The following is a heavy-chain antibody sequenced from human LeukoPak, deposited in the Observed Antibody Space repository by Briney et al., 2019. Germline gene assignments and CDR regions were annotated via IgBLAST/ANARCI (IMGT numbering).Heavy chain of an antibody. CDR1: GGSFSGYY. CDR3: ARVGRRGYYYYYYMDV. CDR2: INHSGGT. Sequence: SETLSLTCAVYGGSFSGYYWSWIRQPPGKGLEWIGEINHSGGTNYNPSLKSRVTISVDTSKNQFSLKLSSVTAADTAVYYCARVGRRGYYYYYYMDVWGKGTTVTVSS. J-gene: IGHJ6*03. D-gene: IGHD6-25*01. V-gene: IGHV4-34*01.